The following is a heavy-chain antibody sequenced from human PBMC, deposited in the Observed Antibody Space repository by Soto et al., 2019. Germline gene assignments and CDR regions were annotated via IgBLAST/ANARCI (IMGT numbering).Heavy chain of an antibody. Sequence: ASETLSLTCTVSGGSISSYYWSWIRQPPGKGLEWIGYIYYSGSTNYNPSLKSRVTISVDTSKNQFSLRLSSVTAADTAVYYCARVPYYYDSSGYYYGYFDYWGQGTLVTVSS. D-gene: IGHD3-22*01. V-gene: IGHV4-59*01. CDR1: GGSISSYY. CDR2: IYYSGST. CDR3: ARVPYYYDSSGYYYGYFDY. J-gene: IGHJ4*02.